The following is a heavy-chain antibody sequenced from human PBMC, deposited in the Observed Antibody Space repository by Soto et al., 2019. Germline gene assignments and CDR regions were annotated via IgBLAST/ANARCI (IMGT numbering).Heavy chain of an antibody. J-gene: IGHJ5*01. V-gene: IGHV5-51*01. CDR1: GGSFVSYG. CDR3: TRHTSDRYGLDS. D-gene: IGHD1-26*01. Sequence: GESMKICYKGAGGSFVSYGIGWVRKMPGKGLQLMGIIYPYDSETRYSPSFQGLVTISDDRSISTAYLQWSSLKTADTAIYYRTRHTSDRYGLDSWGQGILVTVSS. CDR2: IYPYDSET.